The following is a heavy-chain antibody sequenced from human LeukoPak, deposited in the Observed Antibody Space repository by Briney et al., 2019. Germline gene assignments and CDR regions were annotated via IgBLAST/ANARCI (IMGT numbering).Heavy chain of an antibody. Sequence: GASVKVSCKASGGTFTSYAISWVRQAPGQGLEWMGGINPIFGTANYAQKFQGRVTITADESTSTAYMEPSSLRSEDTAVYYCARDLAWGAFDYWGQGTLVTVSS. D-gene: IGHD7-27*01. CDR3: ARDLAWGAFDY. V-gene: IGHV1-69*13. CDR2: INPIFGTA. J-gene: IGHJ4*02. CDR1: GGTFTSYA.